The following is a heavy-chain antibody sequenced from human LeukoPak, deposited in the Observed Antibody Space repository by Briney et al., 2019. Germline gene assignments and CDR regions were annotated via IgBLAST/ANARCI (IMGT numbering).Heavy chain of an antibody. Sequence: SETLSLTCTVSGGSISSGGYYWSWIRQHPGKGLEWIGYIYYSGSTYYNPSLKSRVTISVDTSKNQFSLKLNSVTAADTAVYYCARALGYCSSTSCYGPRLFDYWGKGTLVTVSS. D-gene: IGHD2-2*01. V-gene: IGHV4-31*03. CDR2: IYYSGST. J-gene: IGHJ4*02. CDR3: ARALGYCSSTSCYGPRLFDY. CDR1: GGSISSGGYY.